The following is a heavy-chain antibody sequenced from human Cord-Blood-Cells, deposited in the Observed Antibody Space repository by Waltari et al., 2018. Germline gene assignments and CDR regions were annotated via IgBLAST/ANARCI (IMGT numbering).Heavy chain of an antibody. J-gene: IGHJ4*02. D-gene: IGHD3-3*01. CDR3: ARVLRFLEWLFDY. CDR1: GGSFSGYY. CDR2: INHSGST. V-gene: IGHV4-34*01. Sequence: QVQLQQWGAGLLKPSETLSLTCAVYGGSFSGYYWSWIRQPPGKGLEWIGEINHSGSTNYNPSLKSRVTISADTSKNQFSLKLSSVTAADTAVYYCARVLRFLEWLFDYWGQGTLVTVSS.